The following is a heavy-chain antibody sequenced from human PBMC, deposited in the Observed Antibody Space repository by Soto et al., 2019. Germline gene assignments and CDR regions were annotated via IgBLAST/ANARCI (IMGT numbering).Heavy chain of an antibody. Sequence: QVQLVESGGGVVQPGRSLRLSCAASGFTFSSYAMHWVRQAPGKGLEWVAVISYDGSNNYYADSVKGRFTISIHNSKNTQDLPMNSLRAADTAVYYCARGGSGWYKEGMDVWGQGTTVTGYS. V-gene: IGHV3-30*14. CDR3: ARGGSGWYKEGMDV. CDR2: ISYDGSNN. J-gene: IGHJ6*02. CDR1: GFTFSSYA. D-gene: IGHD6-19*01.